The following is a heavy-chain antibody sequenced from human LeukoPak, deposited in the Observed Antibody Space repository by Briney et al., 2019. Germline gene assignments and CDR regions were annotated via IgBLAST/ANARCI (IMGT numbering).Heavy chain of an antibody. V-gene: IGHV4-34*01. Sequence: GSLRLSCAASGFTFSSYWMSWLRQPPGKGLEWIGEINHSGSTNYNPSLKSRVTISVDTSKNQFSLKLSSVTAADTAVYYCAREWLRGFDYWGQGTLVTVSS. J-gene: IGHJ4*02. CDR2: INHSGST. CDR3: AREWLRGFDY. CDR1: GFTFSSYW. D-gene: IGHD5-12*01.